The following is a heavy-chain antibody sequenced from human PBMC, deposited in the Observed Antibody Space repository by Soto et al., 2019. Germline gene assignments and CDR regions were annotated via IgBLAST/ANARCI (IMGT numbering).Heavy chain of an antibody. CDR2: VTSRGDTT. D-gene: IGHD3-16*01. CDR1: GFIFSNYA. CDR3: AKDRLGGGLDY. V-gene: IGHV3-23*01. J-gene: IGHJ4*02. Sequence: EVHLLQSGGGLVQPGGSLRLSCAASGFIFSNYAMNWVRQAPGKGLEWVSIVTSRGDTTYYADSVKGRFTISRDNSKNTLYLQVNSLTAEDTAVYYCAKDRLGGGLDYWGQRTLVSVSS.